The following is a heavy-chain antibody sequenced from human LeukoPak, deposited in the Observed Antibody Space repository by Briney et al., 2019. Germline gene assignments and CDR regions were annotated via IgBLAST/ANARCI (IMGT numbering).Heavy chain of an antibody. Sequence: GGSLRLSCAASGFTFDDYAMHWVRQAPGKGLERVSGISWNSGSIGYADSVKGRFTISRDNAKNSLYLQMNSLRVEDTALYYCAKDTVASYYMDVWGKGTTVTISS. CDR3: AKDTVASYYMDV. D-gene: IGHD2-15*01. V-gene: IGHV3-9*01. CDR1: GFTFDDYA. CDR2: ISWNSGSI. J-gene: IGHJ6*03.